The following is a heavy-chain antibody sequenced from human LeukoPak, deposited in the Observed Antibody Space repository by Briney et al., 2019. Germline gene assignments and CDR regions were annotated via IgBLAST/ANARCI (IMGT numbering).Heavy chain of an antibody. CDR2: ISSSGSTI. J-gene: IGHJ4*02. V-gene: IGHV3-48*03. CDR1: GFTFSSYE. D-gene: IGHD3-22*01. Sequence: GGSLRLSCAASGFTFSSYEMNWVRQAPGKGLEWVSYISSSGSTIYYADSVKGRFTISRDNSKNTLYLQMNSLRAEDTAVYYCAKAHWLAYDSSGYAMYYFDYWGQGTLVTVSS. CDR3: AKAHWLAYDSSGYAMYYFDY.